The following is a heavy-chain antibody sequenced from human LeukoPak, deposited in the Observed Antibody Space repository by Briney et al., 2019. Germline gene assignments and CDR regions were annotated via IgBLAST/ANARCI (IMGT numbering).Heavy chain of an antibody. V-gene: IGHV1-46*01. Sequence: ASVKVSCKASGYIFTKYYIHWVRRAPGQGLEWMGRINPNSGTTSYPQKFQGRVTMTRDTSTTTAYLELSRLRSEDTSVYYCARDRAFAGTKEDAFDNWGQGTMVTVSS. CDR2: INPNSGTT. CDR3: ARDRAFAGTKEDAFDN. CDR1: GYIFTKYY. D-gene: IGHD6-19*01. J-gene: IGHJ3*02.